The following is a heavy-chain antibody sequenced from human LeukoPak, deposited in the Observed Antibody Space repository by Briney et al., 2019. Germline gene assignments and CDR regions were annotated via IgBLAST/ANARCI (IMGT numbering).Heavy chain of an antibody. CDR3: ARVHRPGGGQWLVQEYFQH. J-gene: IGHJ1*01. D-gene: IGHD6-19*01. CDR2: ISYDGSNK. V-gene: IGHV3-30-3*01. CDR1: GFTFSSYA. Sequence: GGSLRLSCAASGFTFSSYAMHWVRQAPGKGLKWVAVISYDGSNKYYADSVEGRFTISRDNSKNTLYLQMNSLRAEDTAVYYCARVHRPGGGQWLVQEYFQHWGQGTLVTVSS.